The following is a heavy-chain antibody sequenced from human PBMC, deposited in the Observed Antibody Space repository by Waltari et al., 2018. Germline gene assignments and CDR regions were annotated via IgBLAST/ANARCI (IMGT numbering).Heavy chain of an antibody. Sequence: QVQLQESGPGLVKPSETLSLTCAVSGYSISTDYYWVWIRQPPGKGLEWIGNIHHSGSTYYNPSLKSRVSISLDTSKNQCSLERSSLTADDTAVYYCARGQGYWGQGTLVTVSS. CDR3: ARGQGY. CDR2: IHHSGST. V-gene: IGHV4-38-2*01. CDR1: GYSISTDYY. J-gene: IGHJ4*02.